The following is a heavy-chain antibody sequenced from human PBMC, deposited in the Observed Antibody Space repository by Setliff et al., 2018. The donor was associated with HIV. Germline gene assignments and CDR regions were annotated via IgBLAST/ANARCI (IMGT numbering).Heavy chain of an antibody. CDR2: INLNTGAT. CDR1: GGTFSSYA. J-gene: IGHJ4*02. V-gene: IGHV1-2*02. D-gene: IGHD3-22*01. CDR3: VRSPGSFISTDSTEAGDY. Sequence: ASVKVSCKASGGTFSSYAISWVRQAPGQGLEWMGWINLNTGATKYAQKLQVRVTLTRDTSMTTAYMELRSLRSDDTAVYYCVRSPGSFISTDSTEAGDYWGQGTLVTVSS.